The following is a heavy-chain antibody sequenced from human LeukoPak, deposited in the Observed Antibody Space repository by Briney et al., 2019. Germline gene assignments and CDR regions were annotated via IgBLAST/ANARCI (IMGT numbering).Heavy chain of an antibody. CDR2: ISGSGANT. D-gene: IGHD3-3*01. Sequence: PGGSLRLSCAASGFTFSSFAMSWVRQAPGKGLEWVSTISGSGANTYYADSVKGRFTISRDNSKNTLYLQMNSLRADDTAVYYCARAGTNYDFWSGFFIWGQGILVTVSS. V-gene: IGHV3-23*01. CDR3: ARAGTNYDFWSGFFI. J-gene: IGHJ4*02. CDR1: GFTFSSFA.